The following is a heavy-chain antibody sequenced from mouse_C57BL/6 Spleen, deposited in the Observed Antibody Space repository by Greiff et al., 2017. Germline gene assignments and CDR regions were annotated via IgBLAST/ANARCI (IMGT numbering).Heavy chain of an antibody. CDR2: IWSGGST. Sequence: QVQLKQSGPGLVQPSQSLSITCTVSGFSLTSYGVHWVRQSPGKGLEWLGVIWSGGSTDYNAAFMSRLSITKDNSTSHVFFRMNSLQADDTAIYCCAPDGYYDAMDYWGQGTSVTVSS. CDR1: GFSLTSYG. CDR3: APDGYYDAMDY. V-gene: IGHV2-5*01. J-gene: IGHJ4*01. D-gene: IGHD2-3*01.